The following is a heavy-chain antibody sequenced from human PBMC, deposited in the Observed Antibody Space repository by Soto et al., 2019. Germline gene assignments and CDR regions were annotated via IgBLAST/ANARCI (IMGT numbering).Heavy chain of an antibody. CDR2: IKSKTDGGTT. Sequence: GGSLRLSCAASGFTFSNAWMSWVRQAPGKGLEWVGRIKSKTDGGTTDYAAPVKGRFTISRDDSKNTLYPQMNSLKTEDTAVYYCTTSKVGRFLESAFFDPWGQGTLVTVSS. V-gene: IGHV3-15*01. CDR3: TTSKVGRFLESAFFDP. J-gene: IGHJ5*02. CDR1: GFTFSNAW. D-gene: IGHD3-3*01.